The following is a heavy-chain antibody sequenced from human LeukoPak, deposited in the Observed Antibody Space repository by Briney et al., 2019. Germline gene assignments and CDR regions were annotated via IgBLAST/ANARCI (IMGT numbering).Heavy chain of an antibody. CDR3: ARGDFPSFTDV. Sequence: GGSLRLSCEGSGFTLSKYAMHWVRQAPGKGLEWVAVISHDGSDKHYGDSVKGRFTISRDNPRNTLSLQMSSLRLDDTALYYCARGDFPSFTDVWGKGTSVTVSS. CDR1: GFTLSKYA. CDR2: ISHDGSDK. J-gene: IGHJ6*04. D-gene: IGHD3-16*01. V-gene: IGHV3-30*15.